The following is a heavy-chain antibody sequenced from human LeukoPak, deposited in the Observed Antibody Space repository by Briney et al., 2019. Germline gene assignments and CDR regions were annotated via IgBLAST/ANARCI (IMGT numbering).Heavy chain of an antibody. V-gene: IGHV1-2*02. J-gene: IGHJ4*02. CDR1: GYTLTDYY. CDR3: ARASRGWAFDS. Sequence: ASVTVSCTTSGYTLTDYYVHWVRQAPGQGLDYVGWINPNNGGTNFAQKFQGRVTLTTDTSTSTAYMEMRSLTSDDTAVYFCARASRGWAFDSWGQGTLVTVSS. D-gene: IGHD6-19*01. CDR2: INPNNGGT.